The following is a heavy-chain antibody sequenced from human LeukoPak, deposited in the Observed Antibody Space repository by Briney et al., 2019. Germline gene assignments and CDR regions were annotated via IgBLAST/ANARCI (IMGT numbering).Heavy chain of an antibody. CDR3: ARAASDFWSGYYVS. D-gene: IGHD3-3*01. CDR1: GFTFSSYW. CDR2: ISSSGSTI. V-gene: IGHV3-48*04. Sequence: GGSLRLSCAASGFTFSSYWMSWVRQAPGKGLEWVSYISSSGSTIYYADSVKGRFTISRDNAKNSLYLQMNSLRAEDTAVYYCARAASDFWSGYYVSWGQGTLVTVSS. J-gene: IGHJ4*02.